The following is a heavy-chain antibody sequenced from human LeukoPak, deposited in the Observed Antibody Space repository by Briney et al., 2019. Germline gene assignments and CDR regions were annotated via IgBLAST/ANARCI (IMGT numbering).Heavy chain of an antibody. CDR2: IDPDSGGT. CDR3: AKDLKYYYDSSGYSSYFDY. Sequence: ASVKVSCKASGYRFTGYYMQWVRQAPGQGLEWMGWIDPDSGGTNYAQKFQGRVTMTRDTSISTAYMELSSLRAEDTAVYYCAKDLKYYYDSSGYSSYFDYWGQGTLVTVSS. D-gene: IGHD3-22*01. CDR1: GYRFTGYY. V-gene: IGHV1-2*02. J-gene: IGHJ4*02.